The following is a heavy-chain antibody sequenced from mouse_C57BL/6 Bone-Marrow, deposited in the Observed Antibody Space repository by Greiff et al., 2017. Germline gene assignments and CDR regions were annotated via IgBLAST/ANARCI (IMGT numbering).Heavy chain of an antibody. CDR1: GYAFSSSW. D-gene: IGHD2-3*01. J-gene: IGHJ3*01. Sequence: QVQLQQSGPELVKPGASVKISCKASGYAFSSSWMNWVKQRPGKGLEWIGRIYPGDGDTNYNGKFKGKATLTADKSSSTAYMPLSSLTSEDSAVYFCARGGWLLPAWFADWGQGTLVTVSA. V-gene: IGHV1-82*01. CDR2: IYPGDGDT. CDR3: ARGGWLLPAWFAD.